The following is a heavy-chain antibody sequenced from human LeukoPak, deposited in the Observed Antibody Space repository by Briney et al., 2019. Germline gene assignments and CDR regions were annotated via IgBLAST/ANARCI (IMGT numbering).Heavy chain of an antibody. CDR2: IKQDGSEK. V-gene: IGHV3-7*01. Sequence: GGSLRLSCAASGFTFSSYWMSWVRQAPGKGLEWVANIKQDGSEKYYVDSVKGRFTISRDNAKNSLYLQMNSLRAQDTVVYYCHGWYPGAYWGQGTPVTVSS. CDR1: GFTFSSYW. D-gene: IGHD6-19*01. CDR3: HGWYPGAY. J-gene: IGHJ4*02.